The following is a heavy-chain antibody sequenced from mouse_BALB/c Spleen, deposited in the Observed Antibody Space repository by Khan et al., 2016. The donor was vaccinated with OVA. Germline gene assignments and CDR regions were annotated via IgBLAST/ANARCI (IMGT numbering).Heavy chain of an antibody. D-gene: IGHD2-14*01. CDR2: MIYSGYT. CDR3: ARSTYRYAFAY. Sequence: EVELVESGPSLVQPSQTLSLTCSVTGDSITSGYWSWIRKFPGNKLEYMGYMIYSGYTYYNPSLKSRVSITRHPSKNQYYLQLNSVTTEDTATYYCARSTYRYAFAYWGQGTLVTVSA. CDR1: GDSITSGY. V-gene: IGHV3-8*02. J-gene: IGHJ3*01.